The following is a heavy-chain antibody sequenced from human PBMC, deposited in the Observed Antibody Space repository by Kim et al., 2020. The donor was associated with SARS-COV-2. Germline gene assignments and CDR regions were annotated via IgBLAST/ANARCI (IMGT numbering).Heavy chain of an antibody. CDR2: IYPGDSDT. V-gene: IGHV5-51*01. Sequence: GESLKISCKGSGYSFTSYWIGWVRQMPGKGLEWMGIIYPGDSDTRYSPSFQGQVTISADKSISTPYLQWSSLKASDTAMYYCATSRPYDSSSASYYYYYGMDVWGQGTTVTVSS. J-gene: IGHJ6*02. CDR1: GYSFTSYW. D-gene: IGHD5-12*01. CDR3: ATSRPYDSSSASYYYYYGMDV.